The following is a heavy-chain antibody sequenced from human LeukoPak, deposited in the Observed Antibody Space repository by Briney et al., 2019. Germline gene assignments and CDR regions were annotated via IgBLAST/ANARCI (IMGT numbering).Heavy chain of an antibody. Sequence: PGGSLRLSCAASGFTFDDYAMHWVRQAPGKGLEWVSGISWNSGSIGYADSVKGRFTISRDNAKNSLYLQMNSLRAEDTALYYCANGFSSSWSWGLVGYWGQGTLATVSS. CDR1: GFTFDDYA. CDR3: ANGFSSSWSWGLVGY. J-gene: IGHJ4*02. CDR2: ISWNSGSI. D-gene: IGHD6-13*01. V-gene: IGHV3-9*01.